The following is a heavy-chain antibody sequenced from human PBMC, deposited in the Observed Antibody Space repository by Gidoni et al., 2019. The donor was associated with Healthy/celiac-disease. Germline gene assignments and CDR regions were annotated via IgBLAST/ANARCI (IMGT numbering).Heavy chain of an antibody. CDR1: GFTFSSYS. CDR3: ARWENYYDILTGWYFDL. D-gene: IGHD3-9*01. V-gene: IGHV3-21*01. Sequence: EVQLVESGGGLVKPGGSRRLSCAASGFTFSSYSMNGVRQAPGKGLGWVSSISSSSSYIYYADSVKGRFTISRDNAKNSLYLQMNSLRAEDTAVYYCARWENYYDILTGWYFDLWGRGTLVTVSS. CDR2: ISSSSSYI. J-gene: IGHJ2*01.